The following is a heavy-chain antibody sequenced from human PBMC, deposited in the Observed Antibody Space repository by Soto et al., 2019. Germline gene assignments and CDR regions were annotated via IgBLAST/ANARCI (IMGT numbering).Heavy chain of an antibody. CDR1: GFTFRGYW. CDR3: SRSRPTGRRDYYYYGMDV. CDR2: INSDGTTT. V-gene: IGHV3-74*01. D-gene: IGHD1-1*01. J-gene: IGHJ6*02. Sequence: GGSLRLSCGGSGFTFRGYWMHWVRQSPGKGLVWVSRINSDGTTTAYADSVKGRFTISRDNSKNTLFLQMNSLRGEETAVYYCSRSRPTGRRDYYYYGMDVWGQGTPVTVSS.